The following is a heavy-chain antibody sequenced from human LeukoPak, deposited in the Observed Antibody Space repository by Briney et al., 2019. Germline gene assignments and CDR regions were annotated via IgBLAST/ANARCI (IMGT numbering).Heavy chain of an antibody. V-gene: IGHV4-59*01. Sequence: PSETLSLTCTVSGGSISSNYWNWIRQPPGKGLEWVGYIYYTGSTSYNPSLKNRVTISADTSKNQFSLRLTSVTAADTAVYYCARGLIVVANTGTFDFWGQGTMVTVSS. D-gene: IGHD3-22*01. J-gene: IGHJ3*01. CDR2: IYYTGST. CDR1: GGSISSNY. CDR3: ARGLIVVANTGTFDF.